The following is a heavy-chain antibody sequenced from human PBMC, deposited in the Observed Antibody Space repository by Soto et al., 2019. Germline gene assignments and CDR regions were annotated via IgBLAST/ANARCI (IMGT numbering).Heavy chain of an antibody. CDR3: ARLVYDSSGYRPG. CDR2: IYYSGST. Sequence: ASETLSLTCTVSGGSISSSSYYWGWISQPPGKGMEWIGRIYYSGSTYYNTSLKIRVTISVDTSKNQFSLKLSSVTAVDTAVYYCARLVYDSSGYRPGWGQGTLVT. J-gene: IGHJ4*02. D-gene: IGHD3-22*01. CDR1: GGSISSSSYY. V-gene: IGHV4-39*01.